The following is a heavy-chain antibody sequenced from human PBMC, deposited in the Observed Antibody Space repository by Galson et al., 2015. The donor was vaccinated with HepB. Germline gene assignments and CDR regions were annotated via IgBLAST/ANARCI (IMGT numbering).Heavy chain of an antibody. J-gene: IGHJ6*02. CDR1: GYSISSGYY. V-gene: IGHV4-38-2*02. CDR2: IYHSGST. Sequence: LTCAVSGYSISSGYYWGWIRQPPGKGLEWIGSIYHSGSTYYNPSLKSRVTISVDTSKNQFSLKLSSVTAADTAVYYCARDSRPDFWSGYYSDYYYYGIDVWGQGTTVTVSS. CDR3: ARDSRPDFWSGYYSDYYYYGIDV. D-gene: IGHD3-3*01.